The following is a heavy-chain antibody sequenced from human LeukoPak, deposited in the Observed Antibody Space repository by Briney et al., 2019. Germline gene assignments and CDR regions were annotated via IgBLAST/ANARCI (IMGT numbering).Heavy chain of an antibody. J-gene: IGHJ4*02. CDR2: ISYSGRI. CDR3: ARGAGWWDY. V-gene: IGHV4-59*11. D-gene: IGHD2-15*01. Sequence: ASETPSLTCTVSGGPISSHYWSWIRQPPGEGLEWIGYISYSGRINYNPSLKSRVTLSLDTSKNQFSLTLTSVTAADTAVYYCARGAGWWDYWGQGTLVTVSS. CDR1: GGPISSHY.